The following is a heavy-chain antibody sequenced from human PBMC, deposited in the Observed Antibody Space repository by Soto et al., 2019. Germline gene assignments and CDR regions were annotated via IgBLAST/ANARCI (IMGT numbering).Heavy chain of an antibody. J-gene: IGHJ6*02. CDR2: IIPIFGTA. V-gene: IGHV1-69*13. CDR3: AIKYVDTAMVSYGMDV. D-gene: IGHD5-18*01. Sequence: GASVKVSCKASGGTFSSYAISWVRQAPGQGLEWMGGIIPIFGTANYAQKFQGRVTITADESTSTAYMELSSLRSEDTAVYYCAIKYVDTAMVSYGMDVWGQGTTVTVSS. CDR1: GGTFSSYA.